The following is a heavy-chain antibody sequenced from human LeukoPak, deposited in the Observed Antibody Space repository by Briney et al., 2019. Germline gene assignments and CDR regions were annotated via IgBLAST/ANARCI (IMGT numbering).Heavy chain of an antibody. CDR3: ARDLGQYYDTSDNWFDP. Sequence: GGSLRLSCAASRFTFSSYEMNWVRQAPGKGLVWVSRINSDGINTSYADSVKGRFTISRDNAKNTLNLQMNSLRAEDTAVYYCARDLGQYYDTSDNWFDPWGQGTLVTVSS. D-gene: IGHD3-22*01. J-gene: IGHJ5*02. CDR2: INSDGINT. V-gene: IGHV3-74*01. CDR1: RFTFSSYE.